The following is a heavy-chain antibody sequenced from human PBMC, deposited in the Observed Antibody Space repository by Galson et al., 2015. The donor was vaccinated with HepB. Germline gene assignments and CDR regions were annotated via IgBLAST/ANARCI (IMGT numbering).Heavy chain of an antibody. V-gene: IGHV1-69*13. D-gene: IGHD3-10*01. CDR2: IIPVFGTA. CDR1: GGTFSSYV. J-gene: IGHJ4*02. Sequence: SVKVSCKASGGTFSSYVISWVRQAPGQGLEWMGGIIPVFGTADYAQKFQGRVTITADESTSTAYMELSSLRSEDTAVYYCALFLRGVITYFDYWGQGTLVTVSS. CDR3: ALFLRGVITYFDY.